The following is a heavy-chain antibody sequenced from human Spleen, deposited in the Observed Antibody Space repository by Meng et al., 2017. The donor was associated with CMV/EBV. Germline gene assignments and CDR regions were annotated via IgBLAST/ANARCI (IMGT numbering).Heavy chain of an antibody. J-gene: IGHJ6*02. CDR3: AKGADFYGMDV. Sequence: GESLKISCAASGITFSRYAMSWVRQAPGKGLEWVAVIWFDGKDKKYADSVKGRSTISRDDSKDTLYLQMNSLRAEDTAVYYCAKGADFYGMDVWGRGTTVTVSS. CDR1: GITFSRYA. CDR2: IWFDGKDK. V-gene: IGHV3-33*06.